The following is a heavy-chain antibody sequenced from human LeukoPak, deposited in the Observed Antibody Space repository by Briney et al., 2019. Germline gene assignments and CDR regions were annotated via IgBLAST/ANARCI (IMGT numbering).Heavy chain of an antibody. CDR2: IYWNDDK. CDR1: GFSLSTSGVG. J-gene: IGHJ4*02. D-gene: IGHD2-2*01. V-gene: IGHV2-5*01. CDR3: AHSRDVSGHCSSTSCLYYFDY. Sequence: SGPTLVKPTQTLTLTCTFSGFSLSTSGVGVGWIRQPPGKALEWLALIYWNDDKRYSPSLKSRLTITKDTSKNQVVLTMTNMDPVDTATYYCAHSRDVSGHCSSTSCLYYFDYWGQGTLVTVSS.